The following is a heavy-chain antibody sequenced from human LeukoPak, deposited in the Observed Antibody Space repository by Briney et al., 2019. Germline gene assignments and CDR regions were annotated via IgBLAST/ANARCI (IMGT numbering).Heavy chain of an antibody. CDR2: ISSSGSTI. CDR1: GFTFSSYE. D-gene: IGHD5-12*01. CDR3: ARQIYLGKIIVATTNYFDY. J-gene: IGHJ4*02. V-gene: IGHV3-48*03. Sequence: GGSLRLSYAASGFTFSSYEMNWVRQAPGKGLEWVSYISSSGSTIYYADSVKGRFTISRDNAKNSLYLQMNSLRAEDTAVYYCARQIYLGKIIVATTNYFDYWGQGTLVTVSS.